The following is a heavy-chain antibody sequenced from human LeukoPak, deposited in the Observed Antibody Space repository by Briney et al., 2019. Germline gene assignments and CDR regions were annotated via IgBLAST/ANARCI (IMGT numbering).Heavy chain of an antibody. Sequence: GASVKVSCKASGYTFTGYYMHWVRQAPGQGLEWMGWINPNSGGTNYAQKFQGWVTMTRDTSISTAYMELSRLRSDDTAVYYCARSIWFGESRGAFDIWGQGTMVTVSS. D-gene: IGHD3-10*01. CDR1: GYTFTGYY. J-gene: IGHJ3*02. CDR2: INPNSGGT. V-gene: IGHV1-2*04. CDR3: ARSIWFGESRGAFDI.